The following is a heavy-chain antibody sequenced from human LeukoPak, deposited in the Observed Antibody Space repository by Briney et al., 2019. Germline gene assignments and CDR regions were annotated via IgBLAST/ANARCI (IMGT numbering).Heavy chain of an antibody. Sequence: SETLSLTCTVSGGSISSYYWSWIRQPPGKGLEWIGYIYYSGSTNYNPSLKSRVTISVDTSKNQFSLKLSSVTAADTAVYYCARGVGAAGTEFDYWGQGTLVTVSS. D-gene: IGHD6-13*01. V-gene: IGHV4-59*12. J-gene: IGHJ4*02. CDR1: GGSISSYY. CDR3: ARGVGAAGTEFDY. CDR2: IYYSGST.